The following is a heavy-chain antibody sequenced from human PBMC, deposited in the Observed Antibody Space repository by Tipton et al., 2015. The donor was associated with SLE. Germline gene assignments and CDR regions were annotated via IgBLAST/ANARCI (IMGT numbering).Heavy chain of an antibody. CDR3: ARAYDVSGYYSYFFDY. Sequence: TLSLTCTVSGGSISSSDYYWGWVRQPPGKGLKWIGTISYSGNTYYNPSLKSRVTISVDTSKNQFSLKLSSVTATDTAMYYCARAYDVSGYYSYFFDYWGQGTLVTVSS. CDR1: GGSISSSDYY. V-gene: IGHV4-39*01. D-gene: IGHD3-22*01. CDR2: ISYSGNT. J-gene: IGHJ4*02.